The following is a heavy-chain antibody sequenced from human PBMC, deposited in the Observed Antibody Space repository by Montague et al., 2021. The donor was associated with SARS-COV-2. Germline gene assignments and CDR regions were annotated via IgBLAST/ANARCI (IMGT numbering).Heavy chain of an antibody. CDR3: ARDLSYYGMDV. CDR2: ISYDGSNK. CDR1: GFTFSSYA. J-gene: IGHJ6*02. Sequence: SLRLSCAASGFTFSSYAMHWVRQAPGKGLEWVAVISYDGSNKYYADSVKGRFTISRDNSKNTLYLRMNSLRAEDTAVYYCARDLSYYGMDVWGQGTTVTVSS. D-gene: IGHD2/OR15-2a*01. V-gene: IGHV3-30-3*01.